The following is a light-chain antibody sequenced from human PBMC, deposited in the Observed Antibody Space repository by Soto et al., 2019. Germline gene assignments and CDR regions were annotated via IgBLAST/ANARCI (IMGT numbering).Light chain of an antibody. CDR2: EVS. J-gene: IGLJ1*01. V-gene: IGLV2-8*01. Sequence: QSALTQPPSAYGSSGQSVTISCTGTSSDVGGYNYVSWYQQHPGKAPKLMIFEVSKRPSGVPDRFSGSKSGNTASLTVSGLQAEDEADYYCSSYAGSNSPYVFGTGTKVTVL. CDR3: SSYAGSNSPYV. CDR1: SSDVGGYNY.